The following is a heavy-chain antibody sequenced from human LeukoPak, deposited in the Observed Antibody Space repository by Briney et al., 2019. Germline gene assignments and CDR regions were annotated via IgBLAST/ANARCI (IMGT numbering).Heavy chain of an antibody. J-gene: IGHJ4*02. Sequence: PGGSLRLSCAASGFTFSTYGMHWVRQAPGKGLEWVAVISYDGSNEYYADSVKGRFTISRDNSKNTLYLQMSSLRAEDTVVYYCAKEFNRGLPDYWGQGTLVTVPS. V-gene: IGHV3-30*18. CDR3: AKEFNRGLPDY. CDR1: GFTFSTYG. CDR2: ISYDGSNE. D-gene: IGHD2-21*01.